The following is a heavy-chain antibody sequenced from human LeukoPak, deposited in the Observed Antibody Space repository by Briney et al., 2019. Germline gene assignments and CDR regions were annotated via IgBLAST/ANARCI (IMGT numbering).Heavy chain of an antibody. V-gene: IGHV3-21*01. J-gene: IGHJ3*02. CDR2: ISSSSSYI. CDR3: ARAPGYSSPFGAFDI. CDR1: GFTFRNYA. D-gene: IGHD6-13*01. Sequence: GGSLRLSCAASGFTFRNYAMSWVRQIPGKGLEWVSSISSSSSYIYYADSVKGRFTISRDNAKNSLYLQMNSLRAEDTAVYYCARAPGYSSPFGAFDIWGQGTMVTVSS.